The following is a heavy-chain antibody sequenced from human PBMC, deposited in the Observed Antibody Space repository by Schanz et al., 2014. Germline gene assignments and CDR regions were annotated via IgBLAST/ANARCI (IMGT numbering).Heavy chain of an antibody. Sequence: AQLVESGGGVVQPGRSLRLSCVASGFSFSDYGMYWVRQAPGKGLEWVSDISDSGDSTHYADSVKGRFTISRDNAKNSLFLQMNSLRAEDTAVYYCAGGEYQLLYGNWGQGTLVTVSS. CDR2: ISDSGDST. V-gene: IGHV3-48*01. CDR3: AGGEYQLLYGN. D-gene: IGHD2-2*02. J-gene: IGHJ4*02. CDR1: GFSFSDYG.